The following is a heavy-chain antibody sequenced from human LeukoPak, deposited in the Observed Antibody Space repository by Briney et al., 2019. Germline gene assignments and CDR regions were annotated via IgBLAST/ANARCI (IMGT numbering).Heavy chain of an antibody. CDR1: GLTVNRYG. D-gene: IGHD3-3*01. J-gene: IGHJ3*02. CDR2: ISGSGGST. Sequence: GGSLRLSCAASGLTVNRYGMNWVRQAPGKGLEWVSAISGSGGSTYYADSVKGRFTISRDNSKNTLYLQMNSLRAEDTAVYYCAKLGYYDFWSGSPWDAFDIWGQGTMVTVSS. CDR3: AKLGYYDFWSGSPWDAFDI. V-gene: IGHV3-23*01.